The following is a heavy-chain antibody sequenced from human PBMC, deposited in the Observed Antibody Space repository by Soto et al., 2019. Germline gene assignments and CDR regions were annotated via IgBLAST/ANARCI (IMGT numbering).Heavy chain of an antibody. D-gene: IGHD3-9*01. CDR1: GDSINSDNYY. J-gene: IGHJ4*02. V-gene: IGHV4-39*01. Sequence: QLQLQESGPGLVKPSETLSLTCSVSGDSINSDNYYWGWIRQPPGKGMEWIGSIYYRGNTYYNPSLKTRVTISLDKSKSPFSLKLNSVTAADSAVYFCARLEGLATISYYFDYWGQGTQVTVSS. CDR3: ARLEGLATISYYFDY. CDR2: IYYRGNT.